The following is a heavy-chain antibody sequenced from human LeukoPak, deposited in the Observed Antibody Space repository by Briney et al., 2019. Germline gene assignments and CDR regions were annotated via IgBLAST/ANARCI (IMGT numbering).Heavy chain of an antibody. D-gene: IGHD2-2*01. J-gene: IGHJ4*02. V-gene: IGHV4-34*01. Sequence: PSETLSLTCAVYGGSFSYYYWTWIRQSPGKGLEWIGEINHYGSTNYNPSLESRVTISVDTSKNQFSLKLSSVTVADTAVYYCRCTSHRDYFDYWGQGTLVTVSS. CDR2: INHYGST. CDR3: RCTSHRDYFDY. CDR1: GGSFSYYY.